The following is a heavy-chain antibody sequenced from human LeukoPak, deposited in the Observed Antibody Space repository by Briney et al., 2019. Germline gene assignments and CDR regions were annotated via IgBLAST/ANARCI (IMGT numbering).Heavy chain of an antibody. J-gene: IGHJ4*02. D-gene: IGHD5-18*01. CDR1: GFTFRSYG. Sequence: GTSLRLSCAASGFTFRSYGMHWVRQAPGKGLEWVAVISYDGSNKYYADSVKGRFTISRDNSKNTLYLQMNSLRAEDTAVYYCAKAAGYSYGHDYWGQGTLVTVSS. CDR3: AKAAGYSYGHDY. V-gene: IGHV3-30*18. CDR2: ISYDGSNK.